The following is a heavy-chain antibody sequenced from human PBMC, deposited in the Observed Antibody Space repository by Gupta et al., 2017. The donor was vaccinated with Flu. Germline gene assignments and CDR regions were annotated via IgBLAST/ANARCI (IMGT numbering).Heavy chain of an antibody. V-gene: IGHV3-23*01. CDR1: GFTFDTYA. CDR3: ARFVSASYYCFDY. Sequence: EVQLLESGGGLVQPGGSLRLSCAASGFTFDTYAMGWVRQAPGKGLEGVSGITYSGGSTYDVDSVKGRFAISRDNSKNTVYLQMNSLRAEDTALYYCARFVSASYYCFDYWGQGTLVTVSS. D-gene: IGHD1-26*01. CDR2: ITYSGGST. J-gene: IGHJ4*02.